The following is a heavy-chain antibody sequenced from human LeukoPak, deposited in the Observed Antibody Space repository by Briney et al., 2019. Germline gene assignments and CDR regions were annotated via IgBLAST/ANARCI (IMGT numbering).Heavy chain of an antibody. CDR1: GFTLSYYG. CDR2: MWSDGSKT. D-gene: IGHD3-22*01. J-gene: IGHJ2*01. V-gene: IGHV3-33*01. CDR3: ARDADTSAFYWYFDL. Sequence: GGSLRLSCTASGFTLSYYGMHWVRQAPGKGLELVALMWSDGSKTSYADSVKGRFTISRDISRNTLYLQMNSLRAEDTALYYCARDADTSAFYWYFDLWGRGTLVAVSS.